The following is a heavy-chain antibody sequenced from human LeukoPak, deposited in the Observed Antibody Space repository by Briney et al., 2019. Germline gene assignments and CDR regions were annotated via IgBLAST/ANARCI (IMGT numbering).Heavy chain of an antibody. J-gene: IGHJ4*02. Sequence: SETLSLTCTVSGGSISSGAYYWSWIRQHPGKGLEWIGYIYYSGSTYYNPSLKSRVTMSVDTSKNQFSLKLSSVTAADTAVYYCARVGNYYDSSGNYYDSSGYYKYFDYWGQGTLVTVSS. CDR3: ARVGNYYDSSGNYYDSSGYYKYFDY. CDR2: IYYSGST. V-gene: IGHV4-31*03. CDR1: GGSISSGAYY. D-gene: IGHD3-22*01.